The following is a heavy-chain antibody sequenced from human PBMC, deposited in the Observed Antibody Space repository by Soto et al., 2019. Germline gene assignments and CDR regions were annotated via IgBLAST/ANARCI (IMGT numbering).Heavy chain of an antibody. D-gene: IGHD2-8*01. Sequence: GASLKISCKGSGYSFTNYWIDWVRKMPGRGLEWMGIIYPGDSETRYSPSFQGQVTISVAKSISTAYVQGSSLKASDTAMYYCARPGPRMASVGVPTVKPPFLWGQGTLVTVSS. J-gene: IGHJ4*02. CDR3: ARPGPRMASVGVPTVKPPFL. CDR2: IYPGDSET. V-gene: IGHV5-51*01. CDR1: GYSFTNYW.